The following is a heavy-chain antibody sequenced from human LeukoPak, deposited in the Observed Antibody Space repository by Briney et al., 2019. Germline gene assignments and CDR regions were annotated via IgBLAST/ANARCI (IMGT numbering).Heavy chain of an antibody. J-gene: IGHJ4*02. Sequence: SETLSLTCTVSGGSISSYYWSWIRRPPGKGLEWLGYIYYSGSTNYNPSLKSRVTTSVDTSKNQFSLKLSSVTAADTAVYYCAREGIYSSSSYFDYWGQGTLVTVSS. CDR1: GGSISSYY. D-gene: IGHD6-6*01. CDR2: IYYSGST. CDR3: AREGIYSSSSYFDY. V-gene: IGHV4-59*01.